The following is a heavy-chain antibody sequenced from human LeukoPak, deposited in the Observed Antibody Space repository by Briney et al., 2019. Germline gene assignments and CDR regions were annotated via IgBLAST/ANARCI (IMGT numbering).Heavy chain of an antibody. CDR1: GFTFSSYA. CDR2: ISYDGSNK. V-gene: IGHV3-30*04. CDR3: AREYGSGSYRVFYMDV. J-gene: IGHJ6*02. D-gene: IGHD3-10*01. Sequence: GGSLRLSCAASGFTFSSYAMHWVRQVPGKGLEWVAVISYDGSNKYYADSVKGRFTISRDNSKNTLYLQMNSLRAEDTAVYYCAREYGSGSYRVFYMDVWGQGTTVTVSS.